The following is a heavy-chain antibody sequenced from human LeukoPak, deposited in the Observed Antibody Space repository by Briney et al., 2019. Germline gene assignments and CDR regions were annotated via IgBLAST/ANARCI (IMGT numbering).Heavy chain of an antibody. CDR3: ARDRGPRTGFMVREAYDY. J-gene: IGHJ4*02. D-gene: IGHD3-10*01. CDR2: INTDGSIT. CDR1: GFTFSDYW. V-gene: IGHV3-74*01. Sequence: GGSLRFSCAASGFTFSDYWIHWVRQAPGKGLVWVSRINTDGSITNYADSVKGRFSISRDNAKNTLYLQMSSLRAEDTAVYYCARDRGPRTGFMVREAYDYWGQGTLVTVSS.